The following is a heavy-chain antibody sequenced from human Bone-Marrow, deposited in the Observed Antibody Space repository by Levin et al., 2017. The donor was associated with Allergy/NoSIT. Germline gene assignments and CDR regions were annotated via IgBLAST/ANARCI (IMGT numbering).Heavy chain of an antibody. V-gene: IGHV4-39*01. CDR1: GGSISSSSYY. CDR3: ARLPRGYCSSTSCYSIY. CDR2: IYYSGST. D-gene: IGHD2-2*01. J-gene: IGHJ4*02. Sequence: SETLSLTCTVSGGSISSSSYYWGWIRQPPGKGLEWIGSIYYSGSTYYNPSLKSRVTISVDTSKNQFSLKLSSVTAADTAVYYCARLPRGYCSSTSCYSIYWGQGTLVTVSS.